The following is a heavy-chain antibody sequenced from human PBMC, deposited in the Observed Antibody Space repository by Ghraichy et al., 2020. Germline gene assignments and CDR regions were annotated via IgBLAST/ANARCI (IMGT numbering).Heavy chain of an antibody. D-gene: IGHD5-18*01. V-gene: IGHV4-59*12. CDR2: IYYTGTT. Sequence: SETLSLTCTVSGGSISSYYWSWIRQPPAKGLEWIGYIYYTGTTNYNPSLKSRLTISVDTSTNHFSLRMSSVPAADTAISYCAGYTVAAARSCYYFDYWGQGKLVTVSS. CDR3: AGYTVAAARSCYYFDY. J-gene: IGHJ4*02. CDR1: GGSISSYY.